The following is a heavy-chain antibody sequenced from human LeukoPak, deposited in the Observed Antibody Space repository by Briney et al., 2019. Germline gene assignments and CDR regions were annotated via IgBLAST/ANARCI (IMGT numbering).Heavy chain of an antibody. J-gene: IGHJ4*02. Sequence: GASVKVSYKASGGTFNSFAFSWVRQAPGQGLEWMGGIIPIFGTRNYAQKFQGRVTITADESTSTAYMELSSLRSEDTAVYYCARDGGGLDYWGQGTLVTISS. D-gene: IGHD3-16*01. V-gene: IGHV1-69*13. CDR2: IIPIFGTR. CDR1: GGTFNSFA. CDR3: ARDGGGLDY.